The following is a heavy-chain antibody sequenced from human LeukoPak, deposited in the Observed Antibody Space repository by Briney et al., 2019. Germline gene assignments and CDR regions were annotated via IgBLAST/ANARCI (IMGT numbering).Heavy chain of an antibody. CDR1: GGSISSGDYY. V-gene: IGHV4-30-4*08. CDR2: IYYSGST. CDR3: AREEVYYYMDV. J-gene: IGHJ6*03. Sequence: SQTLSLTCSVSGGSISSGDYYWSWIRQPPGKGLEWIGYIYYSGSTYYNPSLKSRITISVDTSKNQFTLKLSSVTAADTAVYYCAREEVYYYMDVWGKGTTVTVSS.